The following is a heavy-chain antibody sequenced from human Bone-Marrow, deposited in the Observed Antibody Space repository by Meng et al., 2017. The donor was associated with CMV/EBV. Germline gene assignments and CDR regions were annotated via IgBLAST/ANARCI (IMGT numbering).Heavy chain of an antibody. CDR3: ARRSGLQPWNWGLDV. J-gene: IGHJ6*02. CDR2: IYPGDSDT. V-gene: IGHV5-51*01. Sequence: GESLKISCKASGYTFTSYWIAWVRQLPGKGLECMGIIYPGDSDTRYSPSFQGQVSISADKSINTAYLQWSSLKASDSAIYYCARRSGLQPWNWGLDVWGRGTTVTVSS. CDR1: GYTFTSYW. D-gene: IGHD5-18*01.